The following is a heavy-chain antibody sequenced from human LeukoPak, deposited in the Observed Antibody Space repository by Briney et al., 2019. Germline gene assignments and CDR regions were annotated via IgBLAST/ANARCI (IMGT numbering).Heavy chain of an antibody. V-gene: IGHV1-2*02. J-gene: IGHJ4*02. CDR1: GYSFTDYY. CDR2: INPNSGGA. CDR3: ARHGRSSTYSQLDY. Sequence: ASVKVSCKASGYSFTDYYIHWVRQAPGQGLEWMGWINPNSGGANYAQKFRGRVTMTRDTSISTAYMELNSLRVEDTAVYYCARHGRSSTYSQLDYWGQGTLVTVSS. D-gene: IGHD2-2*01.